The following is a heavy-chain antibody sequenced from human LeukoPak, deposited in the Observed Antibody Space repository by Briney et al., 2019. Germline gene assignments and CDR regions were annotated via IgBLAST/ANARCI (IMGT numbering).Heavy chain of an antibody. Sequence: GGSLRLSCAASGFTVSSNYMSWVRQAPGQGLEWVSVIYSGGSTYYADSVKGRFTISRDNSKNTLYLQMNSLRAEDTAVYYCASGSGSYRTPYYYMDVWGTGTTVTVSS. CDR1: GFTVSSNY. CDR2: IYSGGST. V-gene: IGHV3-53*01. J-gene: IGHJ6*03. D-gene: IGHD3-10*01. CDR3: ASGSGSYRTPYYYMDV.